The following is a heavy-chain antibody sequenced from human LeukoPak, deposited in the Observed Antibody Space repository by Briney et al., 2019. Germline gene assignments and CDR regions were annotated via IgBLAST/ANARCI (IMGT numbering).Heavy chain of an antibody. J-gene: IGHJ4*02. V-gene: IGHV4-4*07. D-gene: IGHD3-22*01. CDR2: IYTSGST. CDR1: GGSISSYY. CDR3: ARHRSYYYDSSGYYIDY. Sequence: SETLSLTCTVSGGSISSYYWSWIRQPAGKGLEWIGRIYTSGSTNYNPSLKSRVTISVDTSKNQFSLKLSSVTAADTAVYYCARHRSYYYDSSGYYIDYWGQGTLVTVSS.